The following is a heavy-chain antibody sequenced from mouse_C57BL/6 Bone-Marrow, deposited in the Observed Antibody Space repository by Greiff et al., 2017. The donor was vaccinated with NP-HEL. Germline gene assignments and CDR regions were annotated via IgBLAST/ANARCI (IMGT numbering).Heavy chain of an antibody. Sequence: EVKLMESGGGLVKPGGSLKLSCAASGFTFSSYAMSWVRQTPEKRLEWVATISDGGSYTYYPDNVKGRFTISRDNAKNNLYLQMSHLKSEDTAMYYCARRLTGTDYYAMDYWGQGTSVTVSS. CDR2: ISDGGSYT. CDR1: GFTFSSYA. V-gene: IGHV5-4*03. D-gene: IGHD4-1*01. CDR3: ARRLTGTDYYAMDY. J-gene: IGHJ4*01.